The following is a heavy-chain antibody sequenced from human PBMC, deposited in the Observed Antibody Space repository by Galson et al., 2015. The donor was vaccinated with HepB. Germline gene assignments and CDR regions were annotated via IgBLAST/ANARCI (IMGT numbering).Heavy chain of an antibody. Sequence: SLRLSCAASGFTFSSNYMSWVRQAPGKGLEWVSVIYSGGSTYYADSVKGRFTISRDNSKNTLYLQMNSLRAEDTAVYYCARGYRAKGRIAAAGSDYWGQGTLVTVSS. CDR3: ARGYRAKGRIAAAGSDY. D-gene: IGHD6-13*01. CDR2: IYSGGST. CDR1: GFTFSSNY. J-gene: IGHJ4*02. V-gene: IGHV3-53*01.